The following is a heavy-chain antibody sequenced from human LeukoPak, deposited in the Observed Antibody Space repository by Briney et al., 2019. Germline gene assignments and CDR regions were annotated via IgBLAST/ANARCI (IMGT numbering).Heavy chain of an antibody. V-gene: IGHV1-18*01. Sequence: ASVKVSCKASGYTFTNYGISWVRQAPGQGLEWMGWIRAYNGDTKYAQTLQGRVTMTTDTSTTTAYMELRSLRSDDTAVYYCARGAAGRYSPSVELDYWGQGTPVTVSS. CDR1: GYTFTNYG. CDR3: ARGAAGRYSPSVELDY. J-gene: IGHJ4*02. CDR2: IRAYNGDT. D-gene: IGHD4-11*01.